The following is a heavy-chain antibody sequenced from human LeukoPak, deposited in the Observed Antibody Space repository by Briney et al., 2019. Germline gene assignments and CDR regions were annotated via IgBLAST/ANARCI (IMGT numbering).Heavy chain of an antibody. CDR2: INPNSGGT. D-gene: IGHD3-22*01. J-gene: IGHJ4*02. CDR3: ARAAGGYYYDLDADY. CDR1: GYTFTGYY. V-gene: IGHV1-2*02. Sequence: ASVKVSCKASGYTFTGYYMHWVRQAPGQGLEWMGWINPNSGGTNYAQKSQGRVTMTRDTSISTAYMELSRLRSDDTAVYYCARAAGGYYYDLDADYWDQGTLVTVTS.